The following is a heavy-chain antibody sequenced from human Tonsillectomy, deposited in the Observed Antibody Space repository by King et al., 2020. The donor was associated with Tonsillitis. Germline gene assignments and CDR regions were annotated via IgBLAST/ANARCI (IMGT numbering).Heavy chain of an antibody. Sequence: QLQESGPGLVKTSETLSLTCTVSVGSISSYYWSWIRQPAGKGLEWIGRIYTSGSTNYNPSLKSRVTMSVDTSKNQFSLKLSSVTAADTAVYYCARDMGITEWLVAFDYWGQGTLVTVSS. V-gene: IGHV4-4*07. J-gene: IGHJ4*02. CDR2: IYTSGST. CDR3: ARDMGITEWLVAFDY. CDR1: VGSISSYY. D-gene: IGHD6-19*01.